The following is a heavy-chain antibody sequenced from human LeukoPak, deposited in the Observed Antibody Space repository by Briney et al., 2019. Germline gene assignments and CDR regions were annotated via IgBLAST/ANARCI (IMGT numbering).Heavy chain of an antibody. Sequence: SETLSLTCTVSGGSISSYFWSWIRQPPGKGLEWIGYIYYSGSTNYNPSLKSRVTMSVDTSKNQFSLKLSSVTAADTAVYYCARIDKAVAGTIDYWGQGTLVTVSS. J-gene: IGHJ4*02. CDR1: GGSISSYF. CDR3: ARIDKAVAGTIDY. CDR2: IYYSGST. V-gene: IGHV4-59*08. D-gene: IGHD6-19*01.